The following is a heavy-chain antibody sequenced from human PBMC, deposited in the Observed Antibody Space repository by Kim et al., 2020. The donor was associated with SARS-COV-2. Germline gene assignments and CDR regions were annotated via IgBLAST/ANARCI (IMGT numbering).Heavy chain of an antibody. Sequence: NPPLTTPATMSADTSKNQFSLKMGSVTAADTAVYYCARSLGSDLSHDFDSWGQGTLVTVSS. V-gene: IGHV4-4*07. CDR3: ARSLGSDLSHDFDS. J-gene: IGHJ4*02. D-gene: IGHD2-21*02.